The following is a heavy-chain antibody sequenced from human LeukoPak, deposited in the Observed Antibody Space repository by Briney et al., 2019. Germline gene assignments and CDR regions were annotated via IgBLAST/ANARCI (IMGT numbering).Heavy chain of an antibody. J-gene: IGHJ5*02. CDR3: ARGNYYGSGPLFGA. D-gene: IGHD3-10*01. V-gene: IGHV1-2*02. CDR2: IDPYSGGT. Sequence: GASVKVSCKASGYNFNEYYMHWVQQAPGRGLEWMGWIDPYSGGTNSAQKFQGRITMTRDTSITTGYMELSSLSSDDTGEYYCARGNYYGSGPLFGAWGQGTLVTVSS. CDR1: GYNFNEYY.